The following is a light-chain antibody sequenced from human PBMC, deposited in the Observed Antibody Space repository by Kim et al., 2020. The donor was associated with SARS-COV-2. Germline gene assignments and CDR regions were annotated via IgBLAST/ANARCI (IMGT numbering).Light chain of an antibody. CDR1: RLGFKY. CDR3: QAWDSSTVV. CDR2: QDS. Sequence: VSPRQTARITCSGDRLGFKYIWWFQQRPGQSPVLVIHQDSKRPLGIPERFSGSNSGSTATLTIIGTQAMDEADYYCQAWDSSTVVFGGGTQLTVL. J-gene: IGLJ3*02. V-gene: IGLV3-1*01.